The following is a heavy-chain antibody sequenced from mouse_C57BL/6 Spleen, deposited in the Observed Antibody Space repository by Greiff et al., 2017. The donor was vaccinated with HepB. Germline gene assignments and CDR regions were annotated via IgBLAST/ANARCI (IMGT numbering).Heavy chain of an antibody. Sequence: EVKLVESGGGLVKPGGSLKLSCAASGFTFSDYGMHWVRQAPEKGLEWVAYISSGSSTIYYADTVKGRFTISRDNAKNTLFLQMTSLRSEDTAMYYCAIYDRYPGDYWGQGTSVTVSS. CDR1: GFTFSDYG. CDR2: ISSGSSTI. D-gene: IGHD2-3*01. CDR3: AIYDRYPGDY. V-gene: IGHV5-17*01. J-gene: IGHJ4*01.